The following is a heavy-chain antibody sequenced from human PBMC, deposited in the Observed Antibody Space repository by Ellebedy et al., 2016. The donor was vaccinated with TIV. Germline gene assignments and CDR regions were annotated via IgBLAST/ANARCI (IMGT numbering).Heavy chain of an antibody. J-gene: IGHJ4*02. CDR2: MNPNSGNT. V-gene: IGHV1-8*02. Sequence: AASVKVSCKTSGYTFTTYAITWARQAAGQGLEWMGWMNPNSGNTGYAQKFQGRVTMTRNTSISTAYMELSSLTFEDTAVYYCARRQFYMSDYWGQGTLVTVSS. CDR3: ARRQFYMSDY. CDR1: GYTFTTYA. D-gene: IGHD5-24*01.